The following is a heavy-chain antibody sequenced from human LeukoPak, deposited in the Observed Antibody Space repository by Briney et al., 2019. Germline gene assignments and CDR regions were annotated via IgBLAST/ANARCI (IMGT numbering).Heavy chain of an antibody. V-gene: IGHV3-48*03. CDR1: GFTFNNYE. Sequence: GGSLRLSCAASGFTFNNYEFNWVRQAPGKGLEWVSFISFSGNTIKYADSVKGRFTTSRDNAKNSLYLQMNSLRAEDTAVYYCARVLGGCLDYWGQGTLVTVSS. J-gene: IGHJ4*02. CDR3: ARVLGGCLDY. CDR2: ISFSGNTI. D-gene: IGHD2-15*01.